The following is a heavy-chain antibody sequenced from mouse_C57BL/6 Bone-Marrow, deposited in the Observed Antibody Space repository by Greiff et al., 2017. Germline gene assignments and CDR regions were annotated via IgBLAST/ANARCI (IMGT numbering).Heavy chain of an antibody. D-gene: IGHD2-10*02. CDR2: ISRGSSTI. CDR1: GFTFSDYG. Sequence: EVKVVESGGGLVKPGGSLKLSCAASGFTFSDYGMHWVRQAPEKGLEWVAYISRGSSTIYYADTVKGRFTISRDNAKNTLFLQMTSLRSEDTAMYYGARRWYGNLHWYFDVWGTGTTVTVSS. J-gene: IGHJ1*03. V-gene: IGHV5-17*01. CDR3: ARRWYGNLHWYFDV.